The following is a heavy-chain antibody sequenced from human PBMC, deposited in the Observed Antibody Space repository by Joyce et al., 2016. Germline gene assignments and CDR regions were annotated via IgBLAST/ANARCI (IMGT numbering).Heavy chain of an antibody. Sequence: EVQLLESGGGLVQPAGSLRLSCAASGFTFSSYAMSWVRQAPEKGLEWVSVISGSVGSIYDADSVKGRFTFTRNNSKNTLYLQMNSLRAEDTAIYYCAKVAEGSAVYFYYMDVWGKGTTVTVSS. D-gene: IGHD6-6*01. CDR2: ISGSVGSI. V-gene: IGHV3-23*01. CDR1: GFTFSSYA. J-gene: IGHJ6*03. CDR3: AKVAEGSAVYFYYMDV.